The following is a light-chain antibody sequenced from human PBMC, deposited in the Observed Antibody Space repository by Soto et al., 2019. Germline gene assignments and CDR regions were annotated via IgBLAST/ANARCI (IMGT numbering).Light chain of an antibody. Sequence: EIVMTQSPATLSVSPGERATLSCRASQSVSSTLAWYQQKPGQAPRLLIYGASYRATGIPARFSGSGSGTDFTLTISSLLSEDFAVYYCQQYNSWPRTFGQGTKVDIK. V-gene: IGKV3-15*01. J-gene: IGKJ1*01. CDR1: QSVSST. CDR3: QQYNSWPRT. CDR2: GAS.